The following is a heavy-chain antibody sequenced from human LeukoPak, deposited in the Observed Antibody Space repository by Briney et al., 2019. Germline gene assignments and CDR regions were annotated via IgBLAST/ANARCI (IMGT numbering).Heavy chain of an antibody. V-gene: IGHV4-38-2*02. CDR2: IYYSGNT. D-gene: IGHD3-10*01. CDR3: ARDRGFRSWFDP. J-gene: IGHJ5*02. Sequence: SETLSLTCTVSGYSISSGYYWGWIRQPPGKGLEWIGGIYYSGNTYYNPSLKSRVTISVDTSKNQFSLKLTSVTAADTAVYYSARDRGFRSWFDPWGQGTLVTVSS. CDR1: GYSISSGYY.